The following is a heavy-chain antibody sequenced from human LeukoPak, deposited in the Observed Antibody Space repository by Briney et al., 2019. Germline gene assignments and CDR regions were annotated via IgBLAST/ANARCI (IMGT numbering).Heavy chain of an antibody. J-gene: IGHJ4*01. CDR1: GFTFSTYW. CDR2: IWYDGSNQ. CDR3: AKGDSPDPFEH. D-gene: IGHD3-22*01. V-gene: IGHV3-33*06. Sequence: GGSLRLSCAASGFTFSTYWMSWVRQAPGNGQEWVAVIWYDGSNQQYADSVKGRFTISRDNSGNTVFLQMNSLRPEDTAVYYCAKGDSPDPFEHWGLGTLVTVSS.